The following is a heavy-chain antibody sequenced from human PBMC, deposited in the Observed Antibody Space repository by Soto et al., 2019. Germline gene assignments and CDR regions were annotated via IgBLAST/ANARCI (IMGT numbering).Heavy chain of an antibody. CDR2: IIPMFGTA. V-gene: IGHV1-69*12. CDR1: GGTFSTDS. Sequence: QVQLVQSGAEVKKPGSSVKVSCKASGGTFSTDSISWVRQAPGQGLEWMGGIIPMFGTANNAQKFQGRVTITADESTSTAYMELSSLRSEDTAVYFCARESDGYYGMDVWGQGTTVTVAS. J-gene: IGHJ6*02. CDR3: ARESDGYYGMDV.